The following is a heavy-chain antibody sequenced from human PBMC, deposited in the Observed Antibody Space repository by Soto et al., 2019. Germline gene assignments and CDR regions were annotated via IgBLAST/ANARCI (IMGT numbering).Heavy chain of an antibody. CDR3: ARVSVGGSGSYPFDY. J-gene: IGHJ4*02. D-gene: IGHD3-10*01. CDR1: GYTFTNYY. Sequence: QVQLVQSGAEVKKPGASVKVSCKASGYTFTNYYIHWVRQAPGQRLEWMGMINPSGGSTSYAQKLQGRVTMSRDTSTNTVYMELSSLRSEDTAMYYCARVSVGGSGSYPFDYWGQGTLVTVSS. V-gene: IGHV1-46*03. CDR2: INPSGGST.